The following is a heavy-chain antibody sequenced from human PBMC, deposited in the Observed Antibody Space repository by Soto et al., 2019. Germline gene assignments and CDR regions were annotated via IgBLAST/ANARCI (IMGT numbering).Heavy chain of an antibody. CDR2: IYYSGST. D-gene: IGHD1-26*01. CDR3: ARRYGGNLDY. V-gene: IGHV4-59*08. J-gene: IGHJ4*02. CDR1: GGSISSYY. Sequence: QVQLQESGPGLVKPSETLSLTCTVSGGSISSYYWSWIRQPPGKGLEWIGYIYYSGSTNYNPSLKSRFTISVYTSKNQFSLKLSSGTAADTAVYYCARRYGGNLDYWGQGTLVTVSS.